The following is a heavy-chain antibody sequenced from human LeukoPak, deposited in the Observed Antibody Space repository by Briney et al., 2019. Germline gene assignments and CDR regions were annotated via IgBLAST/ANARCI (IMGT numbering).Heavy chain of an antibody. Sequence: GESLKISCKGSGYSFITYWIGWVRQMPGKGLEWMGIIYPGDSDTRYRPSFQGQVTISADKSISTAYLQWSSLKASDTAMYYCARHWSYTSGAQFADYWGQGTLVTVSS. CDR2: IYPGDSDT. V-gene: IGHV5-51*01. CDR1: GYSFITYW. CDR3: ARHWSYTSGAQFADY. D-gene: IGHD6-19*01. J-gene: IGHJ4*02.